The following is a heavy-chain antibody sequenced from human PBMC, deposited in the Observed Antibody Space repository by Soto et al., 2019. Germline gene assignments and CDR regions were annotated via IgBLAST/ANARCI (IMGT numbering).Heavy chain of an antibody. V-gene: IGHV1-2*04. CDR2: INPSSGGT. Sequence: ASVKVSCKASGYTFTGYYMHWVRQAPGQGLEWMGWINPSSGGTNYAQKFQSWVTMTRDTSISTAYMELSRLRSDDTAVYYCARSSIAARGDYYGMDVWGQGTTVTVSS. D-gene: IGHD6-6*01. J-gene: IGHJ6*02. CDR3: ARSSIAARGDYYGMDV. CDR1: GYTFTGYY.